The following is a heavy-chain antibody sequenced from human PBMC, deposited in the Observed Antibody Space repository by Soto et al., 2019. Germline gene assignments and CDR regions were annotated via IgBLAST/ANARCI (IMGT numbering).Heavy chain of an antibody. D-gene: IGHD2-2*01. Sequence: PSETLSLTCTVSGGSISSSSYYWGWIRQPPGKGLEWIGSINHSGSTNYNPSLKSRVTISVDTSKNQFSLKLSSVTAADTAVYYCARKEVPAISDYFDYWGQGTLVTVSS. CDR3: ARKEVPAISDYFDY. CDR2: INHSGST. CDR1: GGSISSSSYY. V-gene: IGHV4-39*07. J-gene: IGHJ4*02.